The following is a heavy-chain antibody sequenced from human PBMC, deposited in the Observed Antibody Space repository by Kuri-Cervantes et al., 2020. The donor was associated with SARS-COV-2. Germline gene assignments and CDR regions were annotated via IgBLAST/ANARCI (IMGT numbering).Heavy chain of an antibody. CDR2: IKQDGSEK. D-gene: IGHD1-14*01. V-gene: IGHV3-7*01. CDR3: ARKKTDMDV. CDR1: GFTFSSYW. Sequence: GESLKISCAASGFTFSSYWMSWVRQAPGKGLEWVANIKQDGSEKYYVDSVKGRFTISRDNAKDSLYLQMNSLRAEGTAVYYCARKKTDMDVWGKGTTVNVSS. J-gene: IGHJ6*03.